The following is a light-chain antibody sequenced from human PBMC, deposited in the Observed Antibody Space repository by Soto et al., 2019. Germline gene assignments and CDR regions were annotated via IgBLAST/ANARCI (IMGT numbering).Light chain of an antibody. CDR2: EVT. CDR3: CSYRNCRTVV. V-gene: IGLV2-14*01. J-gene: IGLJ2*01. CDR1: SSDVGGYNY. Sequence: QSVLTQPASMSGSPGQSITISCTGTSSDVGGYNYVSWYQQYPGKAPKLMIYEVTNRPSGVSNRFSGSKSGNTASLTISGLQAEDEADYYCCSYRNCRTVVFGGGTKLTVL.